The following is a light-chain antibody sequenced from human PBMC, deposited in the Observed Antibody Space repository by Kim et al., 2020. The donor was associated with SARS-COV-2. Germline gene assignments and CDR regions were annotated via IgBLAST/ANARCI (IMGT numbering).Light chain of an antibody. CDR1: SSNIGAGYD. CDR2: ANT. V-gene: IGLV1-40*01. CDR3: QSYDSSLSGWV. J-gene: IGLJ3*02. Sequence: QSVLTQPPSVSGAPGQRVTISCTGSSSNIGAGYDAHWYQQLPGIAPKLLIYANTNRPSGVPDRFSGSKSGTSASLAITGLQAEDEADYYCQSYDSSLSGWVFGGGTQLTVL.